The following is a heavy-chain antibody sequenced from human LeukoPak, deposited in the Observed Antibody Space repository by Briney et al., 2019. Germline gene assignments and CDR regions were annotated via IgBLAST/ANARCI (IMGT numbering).Heavy chain of an antibody. V-gene: IGHV1-8*01. D-gene: IGHD2-8*01. J-gene: IGHJ4*02. CDR3: VRVKGVSPLY. Sequence: ASVKFSCKASGYTFTNYDINWVRQATGQGLEWMGWMNPNSGGTGQAQRFQGRLTMTRDTSISTAYMELTSLRSEDTAVYYCVRVKGVSPLYWGQGTLVTVSS. CDR1: GYTFTNYD. CDR2: MNPNSGGT.